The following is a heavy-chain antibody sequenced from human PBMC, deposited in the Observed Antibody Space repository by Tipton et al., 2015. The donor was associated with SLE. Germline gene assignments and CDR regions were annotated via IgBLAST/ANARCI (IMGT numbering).Heavy chain of an antibody. D-gene: IGHD6-19*01. CDR2: IYYSGSI. V-gene: IGHV4-59*11. Sequence: TLSLTCAVYGGSISSHYWSWIRQPPGKGLEWIGYIYYSGSISYNPSLKSRVTISVDTSKNQFSLKLSSVTAADTAVYYCARDSSGWYGLWGQGTMVTVSS. CDR3: ARDSSGWYGL. J-gene: IGHJ3*01. CDR1: GGSISSHY.